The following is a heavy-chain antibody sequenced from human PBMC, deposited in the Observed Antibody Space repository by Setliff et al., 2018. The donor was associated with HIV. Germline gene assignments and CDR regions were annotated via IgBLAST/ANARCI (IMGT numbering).Heavy chain of an antibody. CDR1: GGSISSSNNY. CDR2: IYYSGST. Sequence: SETLSLTCTVSGGSISSSNNYWGWIRQPPGKGLEWIGSIYYSGSTHYNPSLKSRVTMSVDTSKNQFSLKLTSVTAADTAIYYCARFSTSSGGTFDYWGQGTLVTVSS. D-gene: IGHD6-6*01. V-gene: IGHV4-39*07. CDR3: ARFSTSSGGTFDY. J-gene: IGHJ4*02.